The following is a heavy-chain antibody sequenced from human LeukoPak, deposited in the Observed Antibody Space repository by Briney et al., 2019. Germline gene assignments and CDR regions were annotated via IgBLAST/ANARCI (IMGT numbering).Heavy chain of an antibody. CDR2: ISASGSRT. CDR1: GFTFSTYA. CDR3: AKEVWPGNTGWHLFDS. V-gene: IGHV3-23*01. D-gene: IGHD6-19*01. J-gene: IGHJ4*02. Sequence: PGGSLRLSCAPSGFTFSTYAMSWVRQAPGKGLEWVSAISASGSRTYYAGSVKGRFTVSRDNSKDTLYLQMNSLRAEDTAVYYCAKEVWPGNTGWHLFDSWDQGTLVTVSS.